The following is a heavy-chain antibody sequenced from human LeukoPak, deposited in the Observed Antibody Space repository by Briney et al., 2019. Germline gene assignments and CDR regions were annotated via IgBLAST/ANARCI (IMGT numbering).Heavy chain of an antibody. V-gene: IGHV3-48*03. CDR1: GFTISSYE. J-gene: IGHJ4*02. CDR2: LTSSGSTI. Sequence: GGSLRLSCAASGFTISSYEMNWVRQAPGKGLEWVSYLTSSGSTIYYADSVKGRFTISRDNAKNSLYLQMNSLRAEDTAVYYCARGAAGGCPDYWGQGTLVTVSS. D-gene: IGHD3-16*01. CDR3: ARGAAGGCPDY.